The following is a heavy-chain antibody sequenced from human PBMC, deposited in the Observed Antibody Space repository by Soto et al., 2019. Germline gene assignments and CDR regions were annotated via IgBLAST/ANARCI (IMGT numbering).Heavy chain of an antibody. CDR2: INAGNGDS. CDR3: ARELQGLYYFDY. CDR1: EYTFSSYT. J-gene: IGHJ4*02. D-gene: IGHD4-4*01. V-gene: IGHV1-3*01. Sequence: SVKVSCKAAEYTFSSYTLHWVRQAPGQRLEWMGWINAGNGDSKYSQKFQGRVSISRDTSASTASMELSSLTSEDTAVYYCARELQGLYYFDYWGQGTLVTVSS.